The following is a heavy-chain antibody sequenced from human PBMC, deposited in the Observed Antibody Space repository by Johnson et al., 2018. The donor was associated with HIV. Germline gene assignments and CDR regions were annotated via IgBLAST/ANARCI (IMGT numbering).Heavy chain of an antibody. CDR2: ISSSGSTI. V-gene: IGHV3-11*04. CDR1: GFTFSDYY. D-gene: IGHD4-23*01. J-gene: IGHJ3*02. Sequence: QVQLVESGGGLVKPGGYLRLSCAASGFTFSDYYMSWIRQAPGKGLEWVSYISSSGSTIYYADSVKGRFTISRDNSKNTLYLQMNSLRAEDTAVYYCANGLSTVVTDAFDIWGQGTMVTVSS. CDR3: ANGLSTVVTDAFDI.